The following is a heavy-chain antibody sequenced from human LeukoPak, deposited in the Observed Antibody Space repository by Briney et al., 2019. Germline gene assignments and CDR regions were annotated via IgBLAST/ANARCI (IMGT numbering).Heavy chain of an antibody. D-gene: IGHD2-2*01. Sequence: PGGSLRLSCAASGFTFSSYGMSWVRQAPGKGLEWVSAISGSGGSTYYADSVKGRFTIPRDNSKNTLYLQMNSLRAEDTAVYYCAKDGGYCSSTSCYEFDYWGQGTLVTVSS. CDR3: AKDGGYCSSTSCYEFDY. J-gene: IGHJ4*02. V-gene: IGHV3-23*01. CDR2: ISGSGGST. CDR1: GFTFSSYG.